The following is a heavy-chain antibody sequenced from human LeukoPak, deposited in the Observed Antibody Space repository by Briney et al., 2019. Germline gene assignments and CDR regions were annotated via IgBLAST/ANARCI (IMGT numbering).Heavy chain of an antibody. V-gene: IGHV4-4*07. CDR2: IYTSGST. CDR1: GGSISSYY. CDR3: AREVVVNYYYYYMDV. D-gene: IGHD2-15*01. J-gene: IGHJ6*03. Sequence: SSETLSLTCTVSGGSISSYYWSWIRQRAGKGLEWIGRIYTSGSTNYNPSLKSRVTMSVDTSKNQFSLKLSSVTAADTAVYYCAREVVVNYYYYYMDVWGKGTTVTVSS.